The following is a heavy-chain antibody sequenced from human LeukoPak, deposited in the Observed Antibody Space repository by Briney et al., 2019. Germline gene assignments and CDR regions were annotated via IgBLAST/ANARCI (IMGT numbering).Heavy chain of an antibody. CDR3: ASGYSSGPVY. V-gene: IGHV3-48*04. CDR2: ISSSSTTI. J-gene: IGHJ4*02. Sequence: GGSLRLSCAASGFTFSSSSMNWVRQAPGKGLEWVSYISSSSTTIYYADSVRGRFTISRDNAKNSLHLQMNSLRAEDTAVYYCASGYSSGPVYWGQGNLVTVSS. CDR1: GFTFSSSS. D-gene: IGHD6-19*01.